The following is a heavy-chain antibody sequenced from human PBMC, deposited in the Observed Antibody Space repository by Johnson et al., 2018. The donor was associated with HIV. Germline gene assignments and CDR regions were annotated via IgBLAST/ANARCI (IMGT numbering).Heavy chain of an antibody. V-gene: IGHV3-30*18. CDR3: AKPAAAARDAFDI. CDR2: ISYDGSNK. D-gene: IGHD6-13*01. J-gene: IGHJ3*02. Sequence: QVQVVESGGSVVRPGGSLRLSCAASGFTFSSYAMHWVRQAPGKGLEWVAVISYDGSNKYFADSVKGRFTISRDNSKNTLYLQMSSLRAEDTAVYYCAKPAAAARDAFDIWGQGTMVTVSS. CDR1: GFTFSSYA.